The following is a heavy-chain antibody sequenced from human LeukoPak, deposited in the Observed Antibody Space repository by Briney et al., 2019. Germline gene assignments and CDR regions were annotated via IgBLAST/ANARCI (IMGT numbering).Heavy chain of an antibody. V-gene: IGHV3-7*01. CDR3: AREPNWNRYYFDH. D-gene: IGHD1/OR15-1a*01. J-gene: IGHJ4*02. CDR2: IKQDGSEK. Sequence: GGSLRLSCAASGFTFSSYWMSWVRQAPGKGLEWVANIKQDGSEKYYVDSVKGRFTISRDNAKNSLYLQMNSLRAEDTAVYYCAREPNWNRYYFDHWGQGTLVTVSS. CDR1: GFTFSSYW.